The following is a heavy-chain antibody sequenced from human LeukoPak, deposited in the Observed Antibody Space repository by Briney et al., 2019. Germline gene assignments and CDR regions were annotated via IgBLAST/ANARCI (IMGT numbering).Heavy chain of an antibody. V-gene: IGHV3-48*04. CDR1: GFTFSSYS. CDR2: ISSSSSTI. CDR3: ARGPAYCSSTSCNYFDY. Sequence: GGSLRLSCAASGFTFSSYSMNWVRQAPGKGLEWVSYISSSSSTIYYADSVKGRFTISRDNAKNSLYLQMNSLRAEDTAVYYCARGPAYCSSTSCNYFDYWGQGTLVTVSS. J-gene: IGHJ4*02. D-gene: IGHD2-2*01.